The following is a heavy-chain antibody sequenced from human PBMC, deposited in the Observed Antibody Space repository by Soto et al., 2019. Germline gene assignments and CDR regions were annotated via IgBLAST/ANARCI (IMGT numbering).Heavy chain of an antibody. V-gene: IGHV1-18*01. D-gene: IGHD3-10*01. CDR3: ARGWGYTDYYGDF. CDR1: GYGFMNYG. J-gene: IGHJ4*02. Sequence: QVQLVQSGPEVKKSGASVKVSCKASGYGFMNYGISWVRQAPGQGLEWMGWISTYNGNTDYAQKFQDRVTMTADASINTAYMELRNLRSNDTAVYFFARGWGYTDYYGDFWGQGTLVTVSS. CDR2: ISTYNGNT.